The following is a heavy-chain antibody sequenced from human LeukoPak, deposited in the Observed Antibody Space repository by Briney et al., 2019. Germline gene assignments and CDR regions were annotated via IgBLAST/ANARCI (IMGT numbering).Heavy chain of an antibody. Sequence: GASVKVSCKASGYTFTSYAVHWVRQAPGQRLEWMGWINAGNGNTKYSQNFQGRVTITRDTSASTAYMELSSLRSEDTAVYYCARQKAVAAQVGYYYGMDVWGKGTTVTVSS. CDR3: ARQKAVAAQVGYYYGMDV. V-gene: IGHV1-3*01. J-gene: IGHJ6*04. D-gene: IGHD6-19*01. CDR1: GYTFTSYA. CDR2: INAGNGNT.